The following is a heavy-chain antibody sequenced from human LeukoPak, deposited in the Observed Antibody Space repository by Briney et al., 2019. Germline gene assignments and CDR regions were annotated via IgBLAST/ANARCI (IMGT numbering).Heavy chain of an antibody. D-gene: IGHD2-8*01. V-gene: IGHV3-15*01. CDR3: TTDPPYCTNGVCSEGDY. CDR2: IKSKTDGGTT. CDR1: GFTFSNAW. Sequence: GGSLRLSCAASGFTFSNAWMSWVRQAPGKGLEWVGRIKSKTDGGTTDYAAPVKGRFTISRDDSKNTLYLQMNSLETEDTAVYYCTTDPPYCTNGVCSEGDYWGQGTLVTVSS. J-gene: IGHJ4*02.